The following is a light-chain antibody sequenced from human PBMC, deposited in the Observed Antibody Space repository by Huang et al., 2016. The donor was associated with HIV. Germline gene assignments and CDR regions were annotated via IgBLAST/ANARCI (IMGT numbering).Light chain of an antibody. CDR1: QSISSY. J-gene: IGKJ2*01. Sequence: IQMTQPPSSLSASGGDRGTLTCRSSQSISSYLNWYQLKPGKAPKLLIYAASTLQSAVPSRFSGSGSGTEFTLTISSLQPEDFATYYCQQSYRTPRTFGQGTSLEIK. CDR2: AAS. V-gene: IGKV1-39*01. CDR3: QQSYRTPRT.